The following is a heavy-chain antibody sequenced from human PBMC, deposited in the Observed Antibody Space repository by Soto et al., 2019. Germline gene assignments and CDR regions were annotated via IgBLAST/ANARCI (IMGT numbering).Heavy chain of an antibody. CDR1: GDALSGYY. CDR2: IHPFGTT. CDR3: ARGIDQYKIAW. V-gene: IGHV4-34*01. J-gene: IGHJ4*02. Sequence: SETLSLTCAVYGDALSGYYWSWVRRPPGKGLEWVGEIHPFGTTHYNPSLNSRVTMSLDTSKNQLSLKLSSVTAADTAIYYFARGIDQYKIAWWGQGTLVTVSS. D-gene: IGHD2-21*01.